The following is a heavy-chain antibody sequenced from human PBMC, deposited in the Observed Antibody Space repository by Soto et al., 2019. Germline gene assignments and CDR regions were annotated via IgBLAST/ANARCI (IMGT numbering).Heavy chain of an antibody. CDR3: AKEGWYSSGPHDY. CDR2: ISYDGSNK. V-gene: IGHV3-30*18. D-gene: IGHD6-19*01. J-gene: IGHJ4*02. CDR1: GFTFSSYG. Sequence: QVQLVESGGGVVQPGRSLRLSCAASGFTFSSYGMHWVRQAPGKGLEWVAVISYDGSNKYYADSVKGRFTISRDNSKNTLYLQMNSLRAEDTAVYYCAKEGWYSSGPHDYWGQGTLVTVSS.